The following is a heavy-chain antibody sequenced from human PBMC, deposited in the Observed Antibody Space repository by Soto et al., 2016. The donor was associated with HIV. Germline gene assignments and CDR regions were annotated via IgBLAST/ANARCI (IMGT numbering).Heavy chain of an antibody. D-gene: IGHD4-17*01. CDR2: INQSAST. V-gene: IGHV4-34*01. CDR3: ARGGYGGPHYYYGMDV. CDR1: GGSFSGYY. J-gene: IGHJ6*02. Sequence: QVQLQQRDAGLLRPSETLSLTCAVYGGSFSGYYWSWIRQPPGKGLEWIGEINQSASTNYNPSLKSRVTISVDTSKKQFSLKLNSVTAADTAMYYCARGGYGGPHYYYGMDVVGPRDHGHRLL.